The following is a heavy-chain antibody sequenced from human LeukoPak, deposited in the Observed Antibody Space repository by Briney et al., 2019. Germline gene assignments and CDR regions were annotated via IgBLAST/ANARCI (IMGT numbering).Heavy chain of an antibody. V-gene: IGHV3-30*18. CDR3: AKDLRLGIAALDY. CDR2: ISYDGSNK. Sequence: QPGGSLRLSCAASGFTFSSYGMHWVRQAPGKGLEWVAVISYDGSNKYYADSVKGRFTISRDNSKNTLYLQMNSLRAEDTAMYYCAKDLRLGIAALDYWGQGTLVTVSS. J-gene: IGHJ4*02. D-gene: IGHD6-13*01. CDR1: GFTFSSYG.